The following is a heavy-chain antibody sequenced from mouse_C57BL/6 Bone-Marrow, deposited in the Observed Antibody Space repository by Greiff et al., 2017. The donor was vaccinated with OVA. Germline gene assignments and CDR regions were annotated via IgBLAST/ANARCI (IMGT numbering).Heavy chain of an antibody. CDR3: ARGDYGSPNWYFDV. J-gene: IGHJ1*03. CDR2: ISYDGSN. CDR1: GYSITSGYY. Sequence: EVKLMESGPGLVKPSQSLSLTCSVTGYSITSGYYWNWIRQFPGNKLEWMGYISYDGSNNYNPSLKNRISITRDTSKNQFFLKLNSVTTEDTATYYCARGDYGSPNWYFDVWGTGTTVTVSS. D-gene: IGHD1-1*01. V-gene: IGHV3-6*01.